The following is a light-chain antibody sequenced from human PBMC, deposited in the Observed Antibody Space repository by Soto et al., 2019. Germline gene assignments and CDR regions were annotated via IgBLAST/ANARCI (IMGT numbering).Light chain of an antibody. CDR2: DAS. Sequence: IKMNQSPSSLSAYVGDRVTITCRASQGIRNDVGWYQQKPGKAPKLLIYDASSLQSGVPPRFSGSGSGTEFTLTIRSLQPDDIATYYCQQYSSYSAWTFGEWALVDI. V-gene: IGKV1-17*01. CDR1: QGIRND. CDR3: QQYSSYSAWT. J-gene: IGKJ1*01.